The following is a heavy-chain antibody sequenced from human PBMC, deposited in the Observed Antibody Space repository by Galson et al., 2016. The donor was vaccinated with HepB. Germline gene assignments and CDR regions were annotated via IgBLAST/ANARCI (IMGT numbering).Heavy chain of an antibody. CDR3: ARVQYYYDTTRRVYYYYGMDV. Sequence: SVKVSCKASGYTFTSYYMHWVRQAPGQGLEWMGIINPSGGSTSYAQKFQGRVTMTRDTSTSTVHMELSSLRSEDTAVYYCARVQYYYDTTRRVYYYYGMDVWGQGTTVTVSS. V-gene: IGHV1-46*01. CDR1: GYTFTSYY. CDR2: INPSGGST. D-gene: IGHD3-22*01. J-gene: IGHJ6*02.